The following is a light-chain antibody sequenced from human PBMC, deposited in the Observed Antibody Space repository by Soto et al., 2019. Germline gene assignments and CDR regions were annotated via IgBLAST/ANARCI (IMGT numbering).Light chain of an antibody. Sequence: EIVLTQSPATLSLSPGERATLSYGVSQRVSSSYLAWYQQKPGLAPRLLIYDASSRHTGIPDRFSGSGSGTDFTLTISRGGPQDFAVHYCQQYGSSRGTFGRGTKLEIK. J-gene: IGKJ1*01. CDR2: DAS. CDR3: QQYGSSRGT. V-gene: IGKV3D-20*01. CDR1: QRVSSSY.